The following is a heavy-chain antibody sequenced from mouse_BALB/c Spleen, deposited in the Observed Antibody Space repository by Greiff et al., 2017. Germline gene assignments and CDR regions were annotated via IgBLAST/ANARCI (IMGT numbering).Heavy chain of an antibody. CDR2: IDPENGNT. CDR3: ASYGDDRAMDY. Sequence: EVKLMESGAELVRPGALVKLSCKASGFNIKDYYMHWVKQRPEQGLEWIGWIDPENGNTIYDPKFQGKASITADTSSNTAYLQLSSLTSEDTAVYYCASYGDDRAMDYWGQGTSVTVSS. CDR1: GFNIKDYY. V-gene: IGHV14-1*02. D-gene: IGHD2-2*01. J-gene: IGHJ4*01.